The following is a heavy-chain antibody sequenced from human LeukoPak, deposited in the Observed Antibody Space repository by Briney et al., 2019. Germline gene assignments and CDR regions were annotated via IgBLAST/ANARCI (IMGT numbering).Heavy chain of an antibody. Sequence: PSETLSLTCAVSGGSISNGGYSWNWIRQPPGKGLEWIGYIHHSGSTSYNPSLKSRVTISVDRSKNQFSLSLSSVPVADTAVYYCARPIRNWGQGTLVIVPS. CDR1: GGSISNGGYS. CDR2: IHHSGST. J-gene: IGHJ4*02. V-gene: IGHV4-30-2*01. CDR3: ARPIRN.